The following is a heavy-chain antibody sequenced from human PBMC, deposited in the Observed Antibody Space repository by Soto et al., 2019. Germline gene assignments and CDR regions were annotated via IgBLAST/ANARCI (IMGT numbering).Heavy chain of an antibody. CDR1: GGSINSGDYY. Sequence: QVQLQESGPGLVKPSQTLSLTCTVSGGSINSGDYYWSWIRQHPGKGLQWIAYIYHTGITYRNPSLKSRISTSVDTAKNQFSLNLTSVTAADTAMYYCVRGPPKIGNWFDPWGQGTLVTVSS. V-gene: IGHV4-31*03. CDR2: IYHTGIT. CDR3: VRGPPKIGNWFDP. J-gene: IGHJ5*02.